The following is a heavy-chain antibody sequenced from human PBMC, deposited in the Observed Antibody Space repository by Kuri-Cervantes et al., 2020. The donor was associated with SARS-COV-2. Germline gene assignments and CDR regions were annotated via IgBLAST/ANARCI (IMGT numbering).Heavy chain of an antibody. CDR2: ISGSGGST. J-gene: IGHJ4*02. D-gene: IGHD2-2*02. V-gene: IGHV3-23*01. Sequence: GESLKISCAASGFTFSSYSMNWVRRAPGKGLEWVSAISGSGGSTYYADSVKGRFTISRDNSKNTLYLQMNSLRAEDTAVYYCAKVDQLLYDYWGQGTLVTVSS. CDR3: AKVDQLLYDY. CDR1: GFTFSSYS.